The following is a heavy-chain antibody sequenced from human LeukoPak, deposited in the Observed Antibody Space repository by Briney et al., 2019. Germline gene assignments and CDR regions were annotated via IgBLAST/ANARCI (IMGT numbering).Heavy chain of an antibody. D-gene: IGHD3-3*01. Sequence: SQTLSLTCTVSGGSISSGSYYWSWIRQPAGKGLEWIGRIYTSGSTNYNPSLKSRVTISVDTSKNQFSLKLSSVTAADTAVYYCARRITIFGVVIWGQGTLVTVSS. CDR1: GGSISSGSYY. J-gene: IGHJ4*02. CDR2: IYTSGST. CDR3: ARRITIFGVVI. V-gene: IGHV4-61*02.